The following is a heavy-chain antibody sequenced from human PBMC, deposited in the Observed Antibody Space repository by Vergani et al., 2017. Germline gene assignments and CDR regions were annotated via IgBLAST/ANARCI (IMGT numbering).Heavy chain of an antibody. CDR2: IYPADSDT. V-gene: IGHV5-51*01. CDR1: EYSFGNYW. Sequence: EVELVQSGPEMRKPGESLKISCKGSEYSFGNYWIGCVRQMPGKGLEWMGIIYPADSDTRYSPSFQGQVTISADKSISTAFLQCDSLKASDTALYYCARHTTYTDSWGQGTLVTVSS. CDR3: ARHTTYTDS. J-gene: IGHJ4*02. D-gene: IGHD1-1*01.